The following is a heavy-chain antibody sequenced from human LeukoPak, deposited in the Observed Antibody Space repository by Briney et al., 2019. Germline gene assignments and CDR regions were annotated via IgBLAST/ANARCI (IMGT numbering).Heavy chain of an antibody. CDR2: MTSSSKTA. V-gene: IGHV3-48*01. J-gene: IGHJ4*02. CDR3: ARLKIDGTHFDY. Sequence: QPGGSLRLSCAASGFSFRFYSMNWVRQAPGKGLEWISYMTSSSKTAYYADSVRGRFAISRDNAKNSLYLQMNSLRAEDTAVYYCARLKIDGTHFDYWGQGTLVTVSS. CDR1: GFSFRFYS. D-gene: IGHD3-9*01.